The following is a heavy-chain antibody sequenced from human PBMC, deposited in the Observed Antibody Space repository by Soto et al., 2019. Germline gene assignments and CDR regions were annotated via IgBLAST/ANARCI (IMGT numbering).Heavy chain of an antibody. J-gene: IGHJ6*02. CDR1: GYTFTSYG. CDR2: ISAYNGNT. Sequence: EASVKVSCKASGYTFTSYGISWVRQAPGQGLEWMGWISAYNGNTNYAQKLQGRVTMTTDTSTSTAYMELRSLRSDDTAVYYCARVLLWFGELFTRTSPLYGMDVWGQGTTVTVSS. V-gene: IGHV1-18*01. CDR3: ARVLLWFGELFTRTSPLYGMDV. D-gene: IGHD3-10*01.